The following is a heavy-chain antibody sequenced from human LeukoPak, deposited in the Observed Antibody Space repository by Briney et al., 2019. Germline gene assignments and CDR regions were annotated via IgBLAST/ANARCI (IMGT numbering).Heavy chain of an antibody. J-gene: IGHJ6*02. D-gene: IGHD6-19*01. CDR2: ISAYNGNT. CDR3: ARDRQQWLVLDYYYGMDV. Sequence: ASVKVSCKASGCTFTSYGISWVRQAPGQGLEWMGWISAYNGNTNYAQKLQGRVTMTTDTSTSTAYMELRSLRSEDTAVYYCARDRQQWLVLDYYYGMDVWGQGTTVTVSS. V-gene: IGHV1-18*01. CDR1: GCTFTSYG.